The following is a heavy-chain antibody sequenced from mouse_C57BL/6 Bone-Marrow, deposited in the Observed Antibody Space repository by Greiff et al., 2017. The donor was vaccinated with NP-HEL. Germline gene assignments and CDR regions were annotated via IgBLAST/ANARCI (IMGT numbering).Heavy chain of an antibody. Sequence: EVQLQESGPGLVKPSQSLSLTCSVTGYSITSGYYWNWIRQFPGNKLEWMGYISYDGSNNYNPSLKNRISITRDTSKNQFFLKLNSVTTEDTATYYCARIGDWDVSFDYWGQGTTLTVSS. CDR3: ARIGDWDVSFDY. CDR2: ISYDGSN. V-gene: IGHV3-6*01. CDR1: GYSITSGYY. D-gene: IGHD4-1*01. J-gene: IGHJ2*01.